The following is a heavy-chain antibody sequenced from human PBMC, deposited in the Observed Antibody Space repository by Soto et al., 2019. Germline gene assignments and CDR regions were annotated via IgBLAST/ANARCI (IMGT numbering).Heavy chain of an antibody. Sequence: GGSLRLSCAASGFTFSSYSMNWVRQAPGKGLEWVSYISSSSSTIYYADSVKGRFTISRDNAKNSLYLQMNSLRAEDTAVYYCARDPTISYDYIWGSYRYGAFDIWGQGTMVTVSS. CDR1: GFTFSSYS. J-gene: IGHJ3*02. V-gene: IGHV3-48*01. CDR3: ARDPTISYDYIWGSYRYGAFDI. CDR2: ISSSSSTI. D-gene: IGHD3-16*02.